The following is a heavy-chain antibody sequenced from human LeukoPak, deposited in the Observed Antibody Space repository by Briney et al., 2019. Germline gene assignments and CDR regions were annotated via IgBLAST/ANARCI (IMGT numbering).Heavy chain of an antibody. D-gene: IGHD5-12*01. CDR2: ISAYNGNT. V-gene: IGHV1-18*01. CDR3: ATLIYSGYDD. CDR1: GYTFTSYG. J-gene: IGHJ4*02. Sequence: ASVKVSCKASGYTFTSYGISWVRQAPGQGLEWMGWISAYNGNTNYAQKLQGRVTMTTDTSTSTAYMELRRLRSEGTAVYYCATLIYSGYDDWGQGTLVTVSS.